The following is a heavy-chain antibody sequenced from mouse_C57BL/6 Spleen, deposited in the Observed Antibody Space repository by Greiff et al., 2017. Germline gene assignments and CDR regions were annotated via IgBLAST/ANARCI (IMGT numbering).Heavy chain of an antibody. Sequence: EVKLMESWGGLVKPGGSLKLSCAASGFTFSDYGMHWVRQAPEKVLAWVAYLSSGSSTIYYADTVKGRFPISRDNAKNTLFLQMTSLRSEDTAMYYCARPRDYDGAWFAYWGQGTLVTVSA. CDR2: LSSGSSTI. J-gene: IGHJ3*01. CDR3: ARPRDYDGAWFAY. CDR1: GFTFSDYG. V-gene: IGHV5-17*01. D-gene: IGHD2-4*01.